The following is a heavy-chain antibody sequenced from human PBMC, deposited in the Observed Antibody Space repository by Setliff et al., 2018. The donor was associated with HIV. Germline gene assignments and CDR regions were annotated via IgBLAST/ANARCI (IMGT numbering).Heavy chain of an antibody. CDR2: IYPRDSDT. Sequence: GESLKISCKGSGYSFTSYWIGWVRQMPGKGLEWMGIIYPRDSDTKYSPSFQGQVTISADRSITTAYLQWSSLKASDTAMYYCARPDNYYGSGSYHAIDIWGQGTMVTVSS. J-gene: IGHJ3*02. CDR3: ARPDNYYGSGSYHAIDI. V-gene: IGHV5-51*01. D-gene: IGHD3-10*01. CDR1: GYSFTSYW.